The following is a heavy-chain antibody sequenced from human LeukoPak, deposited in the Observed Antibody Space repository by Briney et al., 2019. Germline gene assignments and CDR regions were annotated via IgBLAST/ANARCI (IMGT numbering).Heavy chain of an antibody. CDR2: ISSSSSYI. CDR1: GFTFSSYS. J-gene: IGHJ6*03. CDR3: AREGGSSGSAYYYYMDV. D-gene: IGHD3-22*01. V-gene: IGHV3-21*01. Sequence: GGSLRLSCAASGFTFSSYSMNWVRQAPGKGLEWVSSISSSSSYIYYADSVNGRCTISRDNAKNSLYLQMTSLRAEDTAVYYCAREGGSSGSAYYYYMDVWGKGTTVTVSS.